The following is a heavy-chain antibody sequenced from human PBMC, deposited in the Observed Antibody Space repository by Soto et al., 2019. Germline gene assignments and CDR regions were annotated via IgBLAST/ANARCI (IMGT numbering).Heavy chain of an antibody. D-gene: IGHD1-26*01. CDR2: IYYMGRT. V-gene: IGHV4-59*01. Sequence: QVQLQESGPGLVKPSETLSLTCTVDSISTYYWNWIRQPPGKGLEWIGYIYYMGRTNYNSSLKSRVTMSIEPSTNQFSLKLSSVTAADTAIYYCARDAVGATHFDYWGQGAPVTVSS. CDR3: ARDAVGATHFDY. J-gene: IGHJ4*02. CDR1: DSISTYY.